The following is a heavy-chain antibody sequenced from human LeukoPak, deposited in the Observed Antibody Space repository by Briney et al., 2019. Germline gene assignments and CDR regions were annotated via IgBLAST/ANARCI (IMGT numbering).Heavy chain of an antibody. CDR1: GGSISSGSYY. CDR3: ARDSDGVDP. CDR2: IYTSGST. J-gene: IGHJ5*02. V-gene: IGHV4-61*02. D-gene: IGHD3-3*01. Sequence: SETLSLTCTVSGGSISSGSYYWSWIRQPAGKGLEWIGRIYTSGSTNYNPSLESRVTISVDTSKDQFSLKLSSVTAADTAVYYCARDSDGVDPWGQGTLVTVSS.